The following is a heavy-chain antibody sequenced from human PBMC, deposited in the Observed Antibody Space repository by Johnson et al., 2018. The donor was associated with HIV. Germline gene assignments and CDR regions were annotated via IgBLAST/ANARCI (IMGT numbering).Heavy chain of an antibody. V-gene: IGHV3-30*04. CDR3: ARRMVVGYHALDF. J-gene: IGHJ3*01. CDR2: ISYDGSSK. CDR1: GFTFSSYA. Sequence: QVQLVESGGGVVQPGRSLRLSCAASGFTFSSYAMHWVRQAPVKGLEWVAVISYDGSSKYYADSVKDRFTIFRDNAKSSLYLQMNSLRVEDTAIYYCARRMVVGYHALDFWGQGTVVSVPS. D-gene: IGHD2-21*01.